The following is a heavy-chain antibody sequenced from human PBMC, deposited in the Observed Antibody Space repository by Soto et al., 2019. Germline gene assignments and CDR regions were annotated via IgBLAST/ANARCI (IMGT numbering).Heavy chain of an antibody. J-gene: IGHJ6*02. CDR2: ISYDGSNK. Sequence: PGGSLRLSCAASGFTFSSYAMHWVRQAPGKGLEWVAVISYDGSNKYYADSVKGRFTISRDNSKNTLYLQMNSLRAEDTAVYYCARDLRYFDWSSVYYYYGMDVWGQGTTVTVSS. CDR3: ARDLRYFDWSSVYYYYGMDV. D-gene: IGHD3-9*01. CDR1: GFTFSSYA. V-gene: IGHV3-30-3*01.